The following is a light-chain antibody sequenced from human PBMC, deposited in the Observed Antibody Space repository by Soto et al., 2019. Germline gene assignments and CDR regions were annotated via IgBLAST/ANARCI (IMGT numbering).Light chain of an antibody. CDR1: QSVTNF. Sequence: IVLTQSPGTLSLSPGERASLSCRASQSVTNFLAWYQQTPGQAPRLLIHGAFNRATGIPARLSGSGSGTDFTRTSSSLEPEDFAVYYCQQRSNWPPTWTFGQGTKVDIK. V-gene: IGKV3-11*01. J-gene: IGKJ1*01. CDR2: GAF. CDR3: QQRSNWPPTWT.